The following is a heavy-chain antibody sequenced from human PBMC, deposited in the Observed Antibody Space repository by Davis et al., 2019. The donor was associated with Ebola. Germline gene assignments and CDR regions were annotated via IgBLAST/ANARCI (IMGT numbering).Heavy chain of an antibody. CDR2: IFYSGST. Sequence: MPSETLSLTCTVSGGSISSGGSSWSWIRQPPGKGLEWIGFIFYSGSTYYNPSLKSRVTISVDTSKNQFSLKLTSVTAADTAVYFCARNTIYNYDGSVYSSPYYFDFWGQGTLVTVSS. CDR1: GGSISSGGSS. CDR3: ARNTIYNYDGSVYSSPYYFDF. D-gene: IGHD3-22*01. J-gene: IGHJ4*02. V-gene: IGHV4-30-4*07.